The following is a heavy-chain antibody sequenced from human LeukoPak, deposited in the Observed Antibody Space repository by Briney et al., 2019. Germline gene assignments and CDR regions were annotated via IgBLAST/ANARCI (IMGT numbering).Heavy chain of an antibody. CDR2: IYYSGST. CDR1: GGSISSGGYY. Sequence: SETLSLTCTVSGGSISSGGYYWGWIRQPPGKGLEWIGSIYYSGSTYYNPSLKSRVTISVDTSKNQFSLKLSSVTAADTAVYYCARERVVVVVAATTTPFDYWGQGTLVTVSS. V-gene: IGHV4-39*07. CDR3: ARERVVVVVAATTTPFDY. D-gene: IGHD2-15*01. J-gene: IGHJ4*02.